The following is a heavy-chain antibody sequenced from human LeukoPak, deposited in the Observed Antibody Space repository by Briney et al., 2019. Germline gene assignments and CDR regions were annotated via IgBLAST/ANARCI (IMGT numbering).Heavy chain of an antibody. Sequence: PGGSLRLSCAASGFTFSSYGMSWVRQAPGKGLEWVSTITGSGGSTFYADSVKGRFTISRDSSKNTLYLQMNSLRAEDTAVYYCTRRTGTSWSQFDPWGQGTLVTVSS. CDR1: GFTFSSYG. D-gene: IGHD2-2*01. CDR3: TRRTGTSWSQFDP. V-gene: IGHV3-23*01. J-gene: IGHJ5*02. CDR2: ITGSGGST.